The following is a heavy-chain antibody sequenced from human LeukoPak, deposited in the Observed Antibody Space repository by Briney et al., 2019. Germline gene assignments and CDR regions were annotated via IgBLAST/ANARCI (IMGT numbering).Heavy chain of an antibody. J-gene: IGHJ4*02. CDR2: ISYDGSYR. Sequence: GGSLRLSCAASGFTFSSYATHWVRQAPGKGLEWVAVISYDGSYRYYADSVRGRFSISRDNSKNTLYLQMDSLGAEDTAVYYCARDRSIGITTADRSFEYWGQGILVSVSS. CDR1: GFTFSSYA. CDR3: ARDRSIGITTADRSFEY. D-gene: IGHD3-10*01. V-gene: IGHV3-30-3*01.